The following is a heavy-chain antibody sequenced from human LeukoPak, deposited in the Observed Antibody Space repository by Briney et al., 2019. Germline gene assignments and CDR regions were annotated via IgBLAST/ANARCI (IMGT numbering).Heavy chain of an antibody. D-gene: IGHD3-22*01. CDR3: ARDPQVYDSSGYYYENFDY. CDR2: IYHSGST. Sequence: PSQTLSLTCTVSGGSISSGGYYWSWIRQPPGKGLEWIGYIYHSGSTYYNPSLKSRVTISVDRSKNQFSLKLSSVTAADTAVYYCARDPQVYDSSGYYYENFDYWGQGTLVTVSS. J-gene: IGHJ4*02. CDR1: GGSISSGGYY. V-gene: IGHV4-30-2*01.